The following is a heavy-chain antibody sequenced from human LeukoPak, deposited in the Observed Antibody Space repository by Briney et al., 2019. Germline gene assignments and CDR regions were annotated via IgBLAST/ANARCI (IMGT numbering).Heavy chain of an antibody. D-gene: IGHD6-19*01. Sequence: KASETLSLTCTVSGGSISSSSYYWGWIRQPPGKGLEWIGSIYYSGSTYYNPSLKSRVTISVDTSKNQFSLKLSSVTAADTAVYYCARQPLGIGWTGAFDIWGQGAMVTVSS. CDR1: GGSISSSSYY. V-gene: IGHV4-39*01. CDR2: IYYSGST. J-gene: IGHJ3*02. CDR3: ARQPLGIGWTGAFDI.